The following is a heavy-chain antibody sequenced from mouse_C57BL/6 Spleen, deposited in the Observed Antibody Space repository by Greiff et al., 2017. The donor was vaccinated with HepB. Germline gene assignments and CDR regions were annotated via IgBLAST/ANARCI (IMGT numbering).Heavy chain of an antibody. CDR3: TLIAH. Sequence: EVQLQQSGAELVRPGASVKLSCTASGFNIKDDYMHWVKKRPEQGLEWIGWIDPEDGDTKYASKFQDKATLTVDTSSNTAYLHLSSLTSEDTAVYCGTLIAHWGQGTLVTVSA. V-gene: IGHV14-4*01. CDR1: GFNIKDDY. CDR2: IDPEDGDT. J-gene: IGHJ3*01.